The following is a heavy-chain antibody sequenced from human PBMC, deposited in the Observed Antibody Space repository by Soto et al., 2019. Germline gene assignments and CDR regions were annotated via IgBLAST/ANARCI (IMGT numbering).Heavy chain of an antibody. V-gene: IGHV3-23*01. CDR1: GFTFSYYW. CDR2: ISDDGNSK. CDR3: AKEGALGLYYFDY. Sequence: GGSLRLSCAASGFTFSYYWMAWVRQAPGKGLEWVSTISDDGNSKYYVDSVKGRYTISRDNSKNTLYLQMNSLRPEDTAVYYCAKEGALGLYYFDYWGQGTLVTVSS. D-gene: IGHD3-10*01. J-gene: IGHJ4*02.